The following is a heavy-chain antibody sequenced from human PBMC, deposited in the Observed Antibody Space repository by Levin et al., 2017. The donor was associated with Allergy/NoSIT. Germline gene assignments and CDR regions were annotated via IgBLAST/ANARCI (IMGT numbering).Heavy chain of an antibody. V-gene: IGHV1-2*02. Sequence: GASVKVSCKPSGYTFTANHLYWLRQAPGQRLECLGWIDPNTGATNYVQNFQGRVSMTRDTSISTVYMELRTLRSDDTAVYYCARELAINAFDVWGQGTLVTVSS. J-gene: IGHJ3*01. CDR3: ARELAINAFDV. CDR1: GYTFTANH. CDR2: IDPNTGAT. D-gene: IGHD1-1*01.